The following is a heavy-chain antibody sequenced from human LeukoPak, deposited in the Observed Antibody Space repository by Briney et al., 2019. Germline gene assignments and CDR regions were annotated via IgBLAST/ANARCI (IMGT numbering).Heavy chain of an antibody. D-gene: IGHD3-10*01. CDR1: GFTFSAYA. CDR3: ARARTGSYYSTFEH. CDR2: ISYGETNY. Sequence: GGSLRLSCTASGFTFSAYAMHWVRQAPGKELEWVAVISYGETNYYYAESVKGRFSISRDDSKNTLVLQMNSLTTEDTGVYYCARARTGSYYSTFEHWGPGTLVSVSS. V-gene: IGHV3-30*04. J-gene: IGHJ1*01.